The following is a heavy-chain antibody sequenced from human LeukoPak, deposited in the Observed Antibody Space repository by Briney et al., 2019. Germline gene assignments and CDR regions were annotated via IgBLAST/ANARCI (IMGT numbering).Heavy chain of an antibody. J-gene: IGHJ4*02. CDR1: GASIDAAGYS. Sequence: SETLSLTCAVSGASIDAAGYSWNWIRQAPGKDLEWIGNIYHGGRTSYKSSLKSRVTISVDTSKNQFSLKLSSVTAADTAVYYCARREYSGYDRWGQGTLVTVSS. CDR3: ARREYSGYDR. V-gene: IGHV4-30-2*01. D-gene: IGHD5-12*01. CDR2: IYHGGRT.